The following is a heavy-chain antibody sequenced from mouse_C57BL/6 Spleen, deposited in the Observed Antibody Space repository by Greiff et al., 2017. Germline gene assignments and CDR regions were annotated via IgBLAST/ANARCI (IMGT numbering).Heavy chain of an antibody. CDR3: ARSTGTDWYFDV. CDR2: INPSSGYT. CDR1: GYTFTSYT. V-gene: IGHV1-4*01. D-gene: IGHD4-1*02. J-gene: IGHJ1*03. Sequence: QVQLKESGAELARPGASVKMSCKASGYTFTSYTMHWVKQRPGQGLEWIGYINPSSGYTKYNQKFKDKATLTADKSSSTAYMQLSSLTSEDSAVYYCARSTGTDWYFDVWGTGTTVTVSS.